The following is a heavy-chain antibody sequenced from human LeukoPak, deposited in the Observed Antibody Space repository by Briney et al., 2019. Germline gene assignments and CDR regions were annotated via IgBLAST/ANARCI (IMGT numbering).Heavy chain of an antibody. V-gene: IGHV3-21*01. D-gene: IGHD3-3*01. CDR1: GFTFSSFG. J-gene: IGHJ4*02. CDR3: ASGFWSGLIDY. CDR2: ISSSSDYR. Sequence: GGSLRLSCAASGFTFSSFGMNWVRQAPGKGLEYVSSISSSSDYRYYADSVKGRFSISRDNAKNSLYLQMNSLRAEDTALYYCASGFWSGLIDYWGQGTLVTVSS.